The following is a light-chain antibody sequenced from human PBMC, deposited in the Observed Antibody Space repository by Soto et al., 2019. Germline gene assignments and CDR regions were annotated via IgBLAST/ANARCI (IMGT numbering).Light chain of an antibody. CDR2: EVT. J-gene: IGLJ1*01. V-gene: IGLV2-14*01. CDR1: SNDVGAYNY. Sequence: QSALTQPASVSGSPGQSITISCTGTSNDVGAYNYVSWYQQHPGNAPKLLIYEVTHRPSGVSNRFSGSKSGNTASLTISGLQAEDEADYYCSSYTSSSTLYVFGTGTKVTVL. CDR3: SSYTSSSTLYV.